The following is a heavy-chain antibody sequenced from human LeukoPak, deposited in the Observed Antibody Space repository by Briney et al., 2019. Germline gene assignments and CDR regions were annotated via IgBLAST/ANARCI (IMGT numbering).Heavy chain of an antibody. CDR1: GVSTTNGIYY. V-gene: IGHV4-39*01. CDR2: VHNVGST. D-gene: IGHD6-19*01. CDR3: ARHAEYNSGWHFYLDH. J-gene: IGHJ4*02. Sequence: SETLSLTCTVSGVSTTNGIYYWAWTRQPPGTGLEWIGSVHNVGSTYSNLSLRSRVTMSIDTSKNQFSLRLNSVTAADTAVYYCARHAEYNSGWHFYLDHWGQGILVTVSS.